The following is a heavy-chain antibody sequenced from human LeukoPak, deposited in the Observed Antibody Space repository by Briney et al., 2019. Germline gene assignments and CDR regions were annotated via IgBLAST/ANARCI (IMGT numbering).Heavy chain of an antibody. D-gene: IGHD4-11*01. CDR1: GYTFTGYY. Sequence: ASVKVSCKASGYTFTGYYMHWVRPAPGQGREWMGRINPNSGGTNYAQKFQGRVTMTRDTSISTAYMELSRLRSDDTAVYYCARDVDYYNWFDPWGQGTLVTVSS. J-gene: IGHJ5*02. CDR3: ARDVDYYNWFDP. V-gene: IGHV1-2*06. CDR2: INPNSGGT.